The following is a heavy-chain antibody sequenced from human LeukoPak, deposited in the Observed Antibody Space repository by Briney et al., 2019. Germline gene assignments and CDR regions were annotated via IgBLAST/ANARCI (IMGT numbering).Heavy chain of an antibody. CDR1: GGSISSGSYY. V-gene: IGHV4-61*02. CDR2: IYTSGST. J-gene: IGHJ5*02. Sequence: PSQTLSLTCTVSGGSISSGSYYWSWIRQPAGKGLEWIGRIYTSGSTNYNPSLKSRVTISVDTSKNQFSLKLSSVTAADTAVYYCARDQFDYGSGSYYRGYWFDPWGQGTLVTVSS. CDR3: ARDQFDYGSGSYYRGYWFDP. D-gene: IGHD3-10*01.